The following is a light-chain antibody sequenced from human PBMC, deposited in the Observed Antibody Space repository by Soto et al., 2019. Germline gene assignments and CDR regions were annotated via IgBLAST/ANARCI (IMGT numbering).Light chain of an antibody. CDR1: QSISSY. Sequence: DIQMTQSPSSLSASVGDRVTITCRASQSISSYLNWYQQKPGKAPKLLIYAASSLQSGVPSRFSCSGSGTDFTITIRSLQPEDFATYYCQQSYSTPLFTFGPGTKGDI. V-gene: IGKV1-39*01. J-gene: IGKJ3*01. CDR3: QQSYSTPLFT. CDR2: AAS.